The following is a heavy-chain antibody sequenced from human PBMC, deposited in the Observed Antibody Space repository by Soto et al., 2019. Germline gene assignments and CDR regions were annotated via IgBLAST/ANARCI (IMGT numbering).Heavy chain of an antibody. CDR1: GGSISSGGYY. D-gene: IGHD3-10*01. CDR2: IYNTGAT. Sequence: SETLSLTCTVSGGSISSGGYYWRWIRQFPGKGLEWIGYIYNTGATYFNPSLKSRLTISFGTSKNQFSLKLTSVTAADTAVYYCARVPFGVGEWFDPWGQGTLVTVSS. V-gene: IGHV4-31*03. J-gene: IGHJ5*02. CDR3: ARVPFGVGEWFDP.